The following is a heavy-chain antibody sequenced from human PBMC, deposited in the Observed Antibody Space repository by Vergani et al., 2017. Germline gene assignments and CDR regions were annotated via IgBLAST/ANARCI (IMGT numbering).Heavy chain of an antibody. CDR1: GFTFSSYA. Sequence: EVQLVESGGGLVQPGGSLRLSCSASGFTFSSYAMHWVRQAPGKGLEYVSAISSNGGSTYYEDSVKGRFTISRDNSKKTLYLQMSSLRAEDTAVYYCVNDRGYSSSSAPQTPYYYYGMDVWGQGTTVTVSS. CDR3: VNDRGYSSSSAPQTPYYYYGMDV. CDR2: ISSNGGST. D-gene: IGHD6-6*01. J-gene: IGHJ6*02. V-gene: IGHV3-64D*06.